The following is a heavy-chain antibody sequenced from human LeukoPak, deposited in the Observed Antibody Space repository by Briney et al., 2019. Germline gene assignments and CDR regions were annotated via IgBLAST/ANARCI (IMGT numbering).Heavy chain of an antibody. CDR2: INHSGST. CDR3: ARGRLYYYGSGNRSGGYWFDP. CDR1: GGSFSGYY. V-gene: IGHV4-34*01. Sequence: KPSETLSLTCAVYGGSFSGYYCSWIRQPPGKGLEWIGEINHSGSTNYNPSLKSRVTISVDTSKNQFSLKLSSVTAADTAVYYCARGRLYYYGSGNRSGGYWFDPWGQGTLVTVSS. J-gene: IGHJ5*02. D-gene: IGHD3-10*01.